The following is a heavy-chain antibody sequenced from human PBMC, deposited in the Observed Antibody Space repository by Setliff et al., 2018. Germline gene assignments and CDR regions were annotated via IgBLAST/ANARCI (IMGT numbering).Heavy chain of an antibody. CDR3: VRCGGVRGVLYSWFDP. CDR2: INAKSGGT. CDR1: GYIFTSYY. Sequence: ASVKVSCKASGYIFTSYYIHWVRQAPGQGLEWMGSINAKSGGTNYAQKFRGRIIITRDTSIATVYLELSGLQSDDTAIYFCVRCGGVRGVLYSWFDPWGQGTLVTVSS. D-gene: IGHD3-10*01. J-gene: IGHJ5*02. V-gene: IGHV1-2*02.